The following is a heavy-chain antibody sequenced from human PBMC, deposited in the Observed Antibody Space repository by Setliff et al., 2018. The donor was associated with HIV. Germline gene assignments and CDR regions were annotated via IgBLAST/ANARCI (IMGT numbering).Heavy chain of an antibody. CDR1: GFTFNSYG. D-gene: IGHD3-3*01. J-gene: IGHJ4*02. V-gene: IGHV3-33*06. Sequence: PVGSLRLSCAASGFTFNSYGMHWVRQAPGKGLEWVALIWYDASKKEYAESVKGRFNILRDDSKKTVDLQMNSLRADDTAVYYCVKDVVKFWSGSGALDFWGPGTLVTVSS. CDR3: VKDVVKFWSGSGALDF. CDR2: IWYDASKK.